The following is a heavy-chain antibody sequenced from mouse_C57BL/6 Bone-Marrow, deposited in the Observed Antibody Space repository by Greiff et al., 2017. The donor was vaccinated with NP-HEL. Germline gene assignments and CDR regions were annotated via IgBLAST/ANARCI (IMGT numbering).Heavy chain of an antibody. J-gene: IGHJ3*01. CDR3: ASRGFAY. CDR1: GYSFTSYY. Sequence: QVHVKQSGPELVKPGASVKISCKASGYSFTSYYIHWVKQRPGQGLEWIGWIYPGSGNTKYNEKFKGKATLTADTSSSTAYMQFSSLTSEDSAVYYCASRGFAYWGQGTLVTVSA. CDR2: IYPGSGNT. V-gene: IGHV1-66*01.